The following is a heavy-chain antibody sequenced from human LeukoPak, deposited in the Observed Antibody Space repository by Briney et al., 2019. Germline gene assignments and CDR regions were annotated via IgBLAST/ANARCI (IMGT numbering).Heavy chain of an antibody. D-gene: IGHD2-15*01. Sequence: PSETLSLTCTVPGGSISSYYWNWIRQPPGKGLEWIGYVYYTGTTNYNPSLKSRVTISVDTSKNQFSLRLRSVTAADTAVYYCARHEVDIYDAFDIWGQGTMVAVSS. CDR2: VYYTGTT. CDR3: ARHEVDIYDAFDI. J-gene: IGHJ3*02. V-gene: IGHV4-59*08. CDR1: GGSISSYY.